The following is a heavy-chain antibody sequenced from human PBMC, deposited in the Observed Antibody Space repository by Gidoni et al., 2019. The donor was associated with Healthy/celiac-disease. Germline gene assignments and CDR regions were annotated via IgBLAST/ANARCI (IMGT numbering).Heavy chain of an antibody. J-gene: IGHJ6*02. CDR2: IYPGDSDT. V-gene: IGHV5-51*03. CDR3: ARLGIVVVPAFHNYGMDV. CDR1: GYSFPSYW. D-gene: IGHD2-2*01. Sequence: EVQLVQSGAEVNKPGESLKISCKGSGYSFPSYWIGWVRQMPGKGLEWMGIIYPGDSDTRYSPSFQGQVTISADKSISTAYLQWSSLKASDTAMYYCARLGIVVVPAFHNYGMDVWGQGTTVTVSS.